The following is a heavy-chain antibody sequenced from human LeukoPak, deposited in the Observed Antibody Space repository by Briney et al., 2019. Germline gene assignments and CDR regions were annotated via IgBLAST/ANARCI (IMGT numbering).Heavy chain of an antibody. CDR1: GGSISSSSYY. V-gene: IGHV4-61*02. D-gene: IGHD3-3*01. Sequence: SSETLSLTCTVSGGSISSSSYYWSWIRQPAGKGLEWIGRIYTSGSTNYNPSLKSRVAMSVDTSKNQFSLKLSSVTAADTAVYYCAREGVYDFWSGYSSWFDPWGQGTLVTVSS. CDR2: IYTSGST. CDR3: AREGVYDFWSGYSSWFDP. J-gene: IGHJ5*02.